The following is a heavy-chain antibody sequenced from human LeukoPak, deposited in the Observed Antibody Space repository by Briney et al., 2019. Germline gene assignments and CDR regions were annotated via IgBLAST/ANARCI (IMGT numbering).Heavy chain of an antibody. Sequence: PGRSLRLSCAASGFTLDDYAMHWVRQAPGKGLGWVSGMSWNSGSIGYADSVKGRFTISRDNAKNSLYLQMNSLRAEDTALYYCAKATDFWSGYYTIGYWGQGTLVTVSS. CDR1: GFTLDDYA. CDR3: AKATDFWSGYYTIGY. D-gene: IGHD3-3*01. V-gene: IGHV3-9*01. J-gene: IGHJ4*02. CDR2: MSWNSGSI.